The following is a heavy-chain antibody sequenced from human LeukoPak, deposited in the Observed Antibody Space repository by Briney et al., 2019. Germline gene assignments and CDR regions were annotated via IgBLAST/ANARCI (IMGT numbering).Heavy chain of an antibody. CDR1: GYTFTRYY. D-gene: IGHD2-8*02. Sequence: GASVKVSCKASGYTFTRYYMHSVRHAPGQGLEWMGWINPNSGDINYAQDFQGRVTMTRHTSISTAYMELSRLRYDDTAVYYCARDLAVFDAFDIWGQGTMVTVSS. CDR3: ARDLAVFDAFDI. CDR2: INPNSGDI. V-gene: IGHV1-2*02. J-gene: IGHJ3*02.